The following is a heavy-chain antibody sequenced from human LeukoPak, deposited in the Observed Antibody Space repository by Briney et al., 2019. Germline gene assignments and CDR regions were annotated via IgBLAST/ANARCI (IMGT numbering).Heavy chain of an antibody. V-gene: IGHV3-9*01. D-gene: IGHD3-9*01. Sequence: GGSLRLSRAASGFTFDDYAMHWVRQAPGKGLEWVSGISWNSGSIGYADSVKGRFTISRDNAKNSLYLQMNSLRAEDTALYYCAKGIRYFDWLSFFDPWGQGTLVTVSS. J-gene: IGHJ5*02. CDR3: AKGIRYFDWLSFFDP. CDR2: ISWNSGSI. CDR1: GFTFDDYA.